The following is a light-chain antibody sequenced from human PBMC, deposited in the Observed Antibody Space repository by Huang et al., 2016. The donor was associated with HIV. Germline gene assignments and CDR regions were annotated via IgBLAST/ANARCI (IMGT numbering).Light chain of an antibody. CDR2: DVS. CDR1: QSIGTY. V-gene: IGKV3-11*01. Sequence: EIVLTQSPVTLSLSPGDRATLSCRASQSIGTYFAWYQQKSGQAPRLLIYDVSNRAAGVPARFSASGSGTDFTLTIASLDPDDFAIYHCQQRSKWPLTFGGGTKVEMK. J-gene: IGKJ4*01. CDR3: QQRSKWPLT.